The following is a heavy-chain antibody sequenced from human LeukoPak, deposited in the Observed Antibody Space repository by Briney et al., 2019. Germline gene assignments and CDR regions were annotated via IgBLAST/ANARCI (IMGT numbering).Heavy chain of an antibody. CDR1: GFTFSSYG. V-gene: IGHV3-33*06. Sequence: PGRSLRLSCAASGFTFSSYGMHWVRQAPGKGLEWVAVIWYDGSNKYYADSVKGRFTISRDNSKNTLYLQMTSLRAEDTAVYYCAKNSLLRGYPYNWFDPWGQGTLVTVSS. J-gene: IGHJ5*02. CDR3: AKNSLLRGYPYNWFDP. CDR2: IWYDGSNK. D-gene: IGHD3-22*01.